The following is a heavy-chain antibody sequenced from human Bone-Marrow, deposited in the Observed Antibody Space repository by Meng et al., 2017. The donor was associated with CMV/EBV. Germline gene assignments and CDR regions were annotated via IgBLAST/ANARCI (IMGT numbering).Heavy chain of an antibody. J-gene: IGHJ4*02. Sequence: ASVKVSCKASGYTFSNYNMHWVRQAPGQGLEWMGIINPSGGGTLYAQKLQGRVTLTTDTSTSTVYMELSSLRSEDTAVYYCAREFTGQQLVDYWGQGTLVTVSS. D-gene: IGHD6-13*01. CDR2: INPSGGGT. CDR1: GYTFSNYN. V-gene: IGHV1-46*04. CDR3: AREFTGQQLVDY.